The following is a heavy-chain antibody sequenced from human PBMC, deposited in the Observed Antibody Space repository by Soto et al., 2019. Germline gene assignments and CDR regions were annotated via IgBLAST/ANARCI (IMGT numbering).Heavy chain of an antibody. Sequence: GGSLRLSCAASGFTLSRYVMSWVRQAPGKGLEWVSTISGGGGSINYADSVNGRFTISRDNFNSMIYLQMSSLRAEDTAVYYCVKNYYDTSGYYPDAFDVWGQGTMVTASS. CDR1: GFTLSRYV. J-gene: IGHJ3*01. CDR3: VKNYYDTSGYYPDAFDV. CDR2: ISGGGGSI. D-gene: IGHD3-22*01. V-gene: IGHV3-23*01.